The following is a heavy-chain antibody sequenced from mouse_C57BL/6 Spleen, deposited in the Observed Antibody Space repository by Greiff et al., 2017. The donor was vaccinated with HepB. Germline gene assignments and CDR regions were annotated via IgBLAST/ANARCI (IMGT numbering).Heavy chain of an antibody. CDR3: ARNSFTTVYAMDY. D-gene: IGHD1-1*01. J-gene: IGHJ4*01. CDR2: IYPGSGST. CDR1: GYTFTSYW. V-gene: IGHV1-55*01. Sequence: QVQLQQPGAELVKPGASVKMSCKASGYTFTSYWITWVKQRPGQGLEWIGDIYPGSGSTNYNEKFKSKATLTVDTSSSTAYMQLSSLTSEDSAVYYCARNSFTTVYAMDYWGQGTSVTVSS.